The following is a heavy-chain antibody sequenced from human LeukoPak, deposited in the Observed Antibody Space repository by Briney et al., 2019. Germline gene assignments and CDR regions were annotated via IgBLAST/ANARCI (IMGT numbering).Heavy chain of an antibody. CDR3: ARDSSGYSSSWNWFDP. Sequence: ASVKVSCKASGYTFTGYYMHWVRQAPGQGLEWMGWINPNSGGTNYAQKFQGRVTMTRDMSTSTVYMELSSLRSEDTAVYYCARDSSGYSSSWNWFDPWGQGTLVTVSS. J-gene: IGHJ5*02. CDR1: GYTFTGYY. CDR2: INPNSGGT. D-gene: IGHD6-13*01. V-gene: IGHV1-2*02.